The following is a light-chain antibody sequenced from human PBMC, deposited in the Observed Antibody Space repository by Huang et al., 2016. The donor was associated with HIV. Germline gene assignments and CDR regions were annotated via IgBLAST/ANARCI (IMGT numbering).Light chain of an antibody. J-gene: IGKJ3*01. CDR3: QQYGSSQFT. Sequence: EIVLTQSPDTLSLSPGERATLSCRASQSVSSSYLAWYQQKPGQAPRLLIYCASSRATGIPDRLSGSGSGTDFTLTISRLEPEDFAVYYCQQYGSSQFTFGPGTKVDIK. V-gene: IGKV3-20*01. CDR1: QSVSSSY. CDR2: CAS.